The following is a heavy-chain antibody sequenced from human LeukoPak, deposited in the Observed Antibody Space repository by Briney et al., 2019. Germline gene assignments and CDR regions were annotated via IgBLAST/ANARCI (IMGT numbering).Heavy chain of an antibody. Sequence: GASVKVSCKASGYTFTSYYMHWVRQAPGQGLEWMGGIIPIFGTANYAQKFQGRVTMTRDTSTSTVYMELSSLRSEDTAVYYCARESPVTTSPPGDYWGQGTLVTVSS. D-gene: IGHD4-17*01. V-gene: IGHV1-46*01. CDR1: GYTFTSYY. J-gene: IGHJ4*02. CDR3: ARESPVTTSPPGDY. CDR2: IIPIFGTA.